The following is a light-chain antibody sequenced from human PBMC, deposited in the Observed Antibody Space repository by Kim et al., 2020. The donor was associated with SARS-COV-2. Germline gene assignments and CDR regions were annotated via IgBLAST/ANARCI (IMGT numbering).Light chain of an antibody. CDR1: SLRSYY. V-gene: IGLV3-19*01. J-gene: IGLJ2*01. Sequence: SALTQDPAVSVALGQTVRITCQGDSLRSYYATWYQQKPGQAPIVVIYGKNNRPSGIPDRFSGSSSGNTASLTITGTQAGDEADYYCNSRDSNDNVVFGGGTKLTVL. CDR2: GKN. CDR3: NSRDSNDNVV.